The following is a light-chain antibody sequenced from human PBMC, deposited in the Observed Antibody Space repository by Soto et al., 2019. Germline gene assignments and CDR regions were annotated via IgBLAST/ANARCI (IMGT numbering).Light chain of an antibody. Sequence: DVQMTQSPSTLSASVGDRVTISCRASQSVSDWLAWYQQKPGKAPKLLMHKASTLEKGVPLRFSGSGSGTEFTLTISSLQPDDFATSYWQQYNRFPITFGQGTRLEIK. CDR3: QQYNRFPIT. J-gene: IGKJ5*01. CDR2: KAS. V-gene: IGKV1-5*03. CDR1: QSVSDW.